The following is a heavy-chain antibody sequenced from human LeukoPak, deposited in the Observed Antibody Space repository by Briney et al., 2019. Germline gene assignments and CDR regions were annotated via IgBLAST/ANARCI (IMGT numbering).Heavy chain of an antibody. CDR2: IKSKTDGGTT. CDR1: GLLFSNAW. V-gene: IGHV3-15*01. CDR3: TTDPDQYFQH. Sequence: PGGSLRLSCAASGLLFSNAWMSWVRQAPGKGLEWVGRIKSKTDGGTTDYAARVKGRFTISRDDSKNTLYLQMNSLKTEDTAVYYCTTDPDQYFQHWGQGTLVTVSS. J-gene: IGHJ1*01. D-gene: IGHD1-14*01.